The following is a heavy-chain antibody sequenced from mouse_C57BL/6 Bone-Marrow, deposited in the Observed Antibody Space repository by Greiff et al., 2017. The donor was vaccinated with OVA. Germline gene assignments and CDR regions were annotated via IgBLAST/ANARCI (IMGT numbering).Heavy chain of an antibody. CDR2: ISSGSSTI. CDR1: GFTFSDYG. CDR3: AREDYSNYVYYDY. D-gene: IGHD2-5*01. Sequence: EVKLVESGGGLVKPGGSLKLSCAASGFTFSDYGMHWVRQAPEKGLEWVAYISSGSSTIYYADTVKGRFTISRDNAKNTLFLQMTRLRSEDTAMYYCAREDYSNYVYYDYWGQGTTLTVSS. J-gene: IGHJ2*01. V-gene: IGHV5-17*01.